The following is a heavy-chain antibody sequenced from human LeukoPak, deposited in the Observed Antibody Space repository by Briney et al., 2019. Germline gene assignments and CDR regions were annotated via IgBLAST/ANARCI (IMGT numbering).Heavy chain of an antibody. V-gene: IGHV3-53*04. CDR3: ARFPGIAVAGGDY. CDR1: GFTVSSNY. Sequence: GGSLRLSCAASGFTVSSNYMSWVRQAPGGGLEWVSVIYSGGSTYYADSVKGRFTISRHNSKNTLYLQMNSLRAEDTAVYYCARFPGIAVAGGDYWGQGTLVTVSS. D-gene: IGHD6-19*01. CDR2: IYSGGST. J-gene: IGHJ4*02.